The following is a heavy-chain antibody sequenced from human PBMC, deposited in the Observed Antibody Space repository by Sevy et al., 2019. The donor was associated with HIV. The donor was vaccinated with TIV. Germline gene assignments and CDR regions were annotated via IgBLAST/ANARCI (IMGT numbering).Heavy chain of an antibody. CDR1: GFTFSTYA. J-gene: IGHJ4*02. CDR3: AKRNTN. Sequence: GGSLRLSCAASGFTFSTYAMTWVRQGPGKGLEWVSSISASGGSTFYADSVKGRFTISRDNSKNTLYRQMNSLRADDTAVYYCAKRNTNWGQGTLVTVSS. V-gene: IGHV3-23*01. CDR2: ISASGGST.